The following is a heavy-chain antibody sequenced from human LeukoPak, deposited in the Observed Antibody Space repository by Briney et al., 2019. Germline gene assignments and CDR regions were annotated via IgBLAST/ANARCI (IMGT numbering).Heavy chain of an antibody. V-gene: IGHV4-39*01. Sequence: NPSETLSLTCTVSGGSISSSSYYWGWIRQPPGKGLEGIGSIYYSGSTYYNPSLKSRVTISVDTSKNQLSLKLSSVTAADTAVYYCASGNYYDSSGYGWGQGTMVTVSS. CDR3: ASGNYYDSSGYG. CDR1: GGSISSSSYY. J-gene: IGHJ3*01. D-gene: IGHD3-22*01. CDR2: IYYSGST.